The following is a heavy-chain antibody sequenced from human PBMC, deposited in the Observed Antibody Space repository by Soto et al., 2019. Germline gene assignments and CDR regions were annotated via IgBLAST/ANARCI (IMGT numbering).Heavy chain of an antibody. Sequence: SVKVSCKASGGTFSSYAISWVRQAPGQGLEWMGGIIPIFGTANYAQKFQGRVTITADESTSTAYMELSSLRSEDTAVYYCARDYDIGEGYYGMDVWGQGTTVTVSS. CDR3: ARDYDIGEGYYGMDV. CDR2: IIPIFGTA. V-gene: IGHV1-69*13. D-gene: IGHD3-9*01. J-gene: IGHJ6*02. CDR1: GGTFSSYA.